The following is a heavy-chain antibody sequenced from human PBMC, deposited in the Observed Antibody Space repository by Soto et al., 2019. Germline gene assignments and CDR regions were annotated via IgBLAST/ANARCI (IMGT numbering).Heavy chain of an antibody. D-gene: IGHD3-9*01. CDR3: ARDYDILTGPDAFDI. Sequence: PGGSLRLSCAASGFTFSSYSMNWVRQAPGKGLEWVSYISSSSSTIYYADSVKGRFTISRDNAKNSLYLQMNSLRAEDTAVYYCARDYDILTGPDAFDIWGQGTMVTVSS. CDR1: GFTFSSYS. V-gene: IGHV3-48*01. J-gene: IGHJ3*02. CDR2: ISSSSSTI.